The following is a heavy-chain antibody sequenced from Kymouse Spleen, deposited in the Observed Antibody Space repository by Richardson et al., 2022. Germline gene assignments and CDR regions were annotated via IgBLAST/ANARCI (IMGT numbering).Heavy chain of an antibody. CDR3: ARASRYCSSTSCYADGMDV. V-gene: IGHV4-4*02. CDR2: IYHSGST. D-gene: IGHD2-2*02. Sequence: QVQLQESGPGLVKPSGTLSLTCAVSGGSISSSNWWSWVRQPPGKGLEWIGEIYHSGSTNYNPSLKSRVTISVDKSKNQFSLKLSSVTAADTAVYYCARASRYCSSTSCYADGMDVWGQGTTVTVSS. J-gene: IGHJ6*02. CDR1: GGSISSSNW.